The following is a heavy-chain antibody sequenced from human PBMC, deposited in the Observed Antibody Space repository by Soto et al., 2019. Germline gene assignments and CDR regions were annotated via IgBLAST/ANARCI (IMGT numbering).Heavy chain of an antibody. V-gene: IGHV3-23*01. CDR2: ISGSGGST. CDR3: AGGYCSSTSCDLEPYYYYYGMDV. J-gene: IGHJ6*02. CDR1: GFTFSSYA. Sequence: GGSLRLSCAASGFTFSSYAMSWVRQAPGKGLEWVSAISGSGGSTYYADSVKGRFTISRDNSKNTLYLQMNSLRAEDTAVYYCAGGYCSSTSCDLEPYYYYYGMDVWGQGTTVTVSS. D-gene: IGHD2-2*01.